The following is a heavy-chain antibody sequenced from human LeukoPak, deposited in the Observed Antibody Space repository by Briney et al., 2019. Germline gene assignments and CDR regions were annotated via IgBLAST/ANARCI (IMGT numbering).Heavy chain of an antibody. Sequence: VASVKVSCKASGGTFSSYAIRWVRQAPGQGLEWMGRIIPIFGTANYAQKFQGRVTITTDESTGTAYMELSSLRSEDTAVYYCARITLLIVAGMEGTYNWFDPWGQGTLVTVSS. D-gene: IGHD6-19*01. J-gene: IGHJ5*02. V-gene: IGHV1-69*05. CDR2: IIPIFGTA. CDR3: ARITLLIVAGMEGTYNWFDP. CDR1: GGTFSSYA.